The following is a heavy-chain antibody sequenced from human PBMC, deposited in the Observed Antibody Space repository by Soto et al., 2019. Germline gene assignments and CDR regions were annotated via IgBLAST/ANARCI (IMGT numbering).Heavy chain of an antibody. D-gene: IGHD2-2*01. CDR2: ISGGGYNK. V-gene: IGHV3-23*01. J-gene: IGHJ4*02. Sequence: VRLLESGGGLVQTGGSLRLSCAASGFTFSSFGMNWVRQAPGKGLEWLAVISGGGYNKYYAESVKGRFAISRDNSENMAFLQMNTLRADDTAVYYCAKDRGSSATCFDYWGPGVLVTVSS. CDR1: GFTFSSFG. CDR3: AKDRGSSATCFDY.